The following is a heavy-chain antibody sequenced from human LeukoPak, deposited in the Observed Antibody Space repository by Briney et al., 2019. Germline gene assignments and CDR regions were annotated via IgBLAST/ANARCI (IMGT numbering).Heavy chain of an antibody. CDR2: ISGSGGST. D-gene: IGHD4-17*01. CDR3: AKVYGDYGGFYYFDY. CDR1: GFTFSSYA. V-gene: IGHV3-23*01. J-gene: IGHJ4*02. Sequence: GGSLRLSCAASGFTFSSYAMSWVRQAPGKGLEWVSAISGSGGSTYYTDSVKGRFTISRDNSKNTLYLQMNSLRAEDTAVYYCAKVYGDYGGFYYFDYWGQGTLATVSS.